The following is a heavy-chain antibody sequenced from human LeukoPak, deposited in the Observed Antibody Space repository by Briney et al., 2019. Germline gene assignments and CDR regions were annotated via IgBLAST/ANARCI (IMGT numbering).Heavy chain of an antibody. CDR2: IGGGDT. J-gene: IGHJ4*02. CDR1: GFTFRNFA. Sequence: GGSLRLSCSASGFTFRNFAISWVRQAPGKGLEWVSSIGGGDTHYADSVKGRFTISRDNAKNSLYLQMNSLRAEDTAVYYCAAEYYDSSGYSRFDYWGQGTLVTVSS. CDR3: AAEYYDSSGYSRFDY. D-gene: IGHD3-22*01. V-gene: IGHV3-23*01.